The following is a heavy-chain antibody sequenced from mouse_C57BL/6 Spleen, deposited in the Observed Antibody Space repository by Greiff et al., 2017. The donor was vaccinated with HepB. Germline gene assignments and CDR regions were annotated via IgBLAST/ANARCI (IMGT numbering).Heavy chain of an antibody. Sequence: QVQLQQSGPELVKPGASVKISCKASGYTFTDYYINWVKQRPGQGLEWIGWIYPGSGNTKYNEKFKGKATLTVDTSSSTAYMQLSSLTSEDSAVYFCARPLYYYGSSYWYFDVWGTGTTVTVSS. V-gene: IGHV1-84*01. D-gene: IGHD1-1*01. CDR2: IYPGSGNT. J-gene: IGHJ1*03. CDR1: GYTFTDYY. CDR3: ARPLYYYGSSYWYFDV.